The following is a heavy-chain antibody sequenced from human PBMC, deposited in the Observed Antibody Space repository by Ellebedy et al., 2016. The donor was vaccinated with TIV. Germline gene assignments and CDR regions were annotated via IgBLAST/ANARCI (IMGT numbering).Heavy chain of an antibody. CDR3: ARRQQLVRFQLTSEINWFDP. CDR1: GGSISSSSYY. D-gene: IGHD6-13*01. J-gene: IGHJ5*02. V-gene: IGHV4-39*01. CDR2: IYYSGST. Sequence: MPSETLSLTCTVSGGSISSSSYYWGWIRQPPGTGLEWIGSIYYSGSTYYNPSLKSRVTISVDTSKNQFSLKLSSVTAADTAVYYCARRQQLVRFQLTSEINWFDPWGQGTLVTVSS.